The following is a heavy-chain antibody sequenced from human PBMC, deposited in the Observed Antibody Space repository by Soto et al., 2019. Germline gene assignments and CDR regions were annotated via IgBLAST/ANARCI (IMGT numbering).Heavy chain of an antibody. Sequence: PSETLSLTCTVSGDSISRGGYWWNWIRQHPDKGLEWIGYIYHSGTTYYNPSLKSRVAISVDTSKNQFSLKLSSVTAADTAVYYCARDSSGGSYWFDPWGQGTLVTVS. CDR2: IYHSGTT. CDR3: ARDSSGGSYWFDP. J-gene: IGHJ5*02. CDR1: GDSISRGGYW. D-gene: IGHD2-15*01. V-gene: IGHV4-31*03.